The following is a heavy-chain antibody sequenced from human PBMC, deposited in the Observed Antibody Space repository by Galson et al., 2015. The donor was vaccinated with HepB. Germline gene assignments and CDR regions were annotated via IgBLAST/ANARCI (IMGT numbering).Heavy chain of an antibody. J-gene: IGHJ5*01. Sequence: SLRLSCAASGFTVSSNYMSWVRQAPGRGLEWTSGISGNGDSTFYADSVKGRFTVSRDNSNNMLYLQMNSLRAEDAGLYFCAKGYGLFDSWGQGILVTVSS. CDR2: ISGNGDST. CDR3: AKGYGLFDS. CDR1: GFTVSSNY. D-gene: IGHD5-18*01. V-gene: IGHV3-23*01.